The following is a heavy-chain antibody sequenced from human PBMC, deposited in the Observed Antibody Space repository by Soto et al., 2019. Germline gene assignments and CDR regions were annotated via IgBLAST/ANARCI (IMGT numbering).Heavy chain of an antibody. J-gene: IGHJ4*02. CDR1: GGSVSSSSYY. Sequence: SETLSLTCTVSGGSVSSSSYYWGWVRQPPGKGLEWIGNVYYSGSTYYNPSLESRVTISVDKSKNQFSLKLMSVSAADTAVYYCARGYCSGGSCPEFDYWGQGTLVTVSS. D-gene: IGHD2-15*01. V-gene: IGHV4-39*07. CDR3: ARGYCSGGSCPEFDY. CDR2: VYYSGST.